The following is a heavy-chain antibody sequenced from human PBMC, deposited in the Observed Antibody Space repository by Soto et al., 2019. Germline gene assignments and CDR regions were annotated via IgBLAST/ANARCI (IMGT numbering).Heavy chain of an antibody. D-gene: IGHD3-22*01. CDR2: ISYDGSNK. Sequence: QPGGSLRLSCAASGFTFSSYAMHWVRQAPGKGLEWVAVISYDGSNKYYADSVKGRFTISRDNSKNTLYLQMNSLRAEDTAVYYCARDPITMIVVVNPYYFDYWGQGTLVTVSS. J-gene: IGHJ4*02. V-gene: IGHV3-30-3*01. CDR3: ARDPITMIVVVNPYYFDY. CDR1: GFTFSSYA.